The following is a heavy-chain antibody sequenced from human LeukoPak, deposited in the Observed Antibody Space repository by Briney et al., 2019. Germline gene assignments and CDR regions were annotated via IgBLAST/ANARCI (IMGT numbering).Heavy chain of an antibody. Sequence: GGSLRLSCAASGFTSDDYAMHWVRQAPGKGLEWVSGIHWNSGTIGYADSAKGRFTISRGNAKNSLYLQMNSLRAEDTALYYCARDLTQSYDPFWGQGTMVTVSS. D-gene: IGHD5-12*01. CDR2: IHWNSGTI. CDR3: ARDLTQSYDPF. CDR1: GFTSDDYA. V-gene: IGHV3-9*02. J-gene: IGHJ3*01.